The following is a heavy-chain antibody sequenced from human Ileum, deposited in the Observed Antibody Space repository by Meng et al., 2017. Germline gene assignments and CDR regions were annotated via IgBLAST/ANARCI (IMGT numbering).Heavy chain of an antibody. CDR1: GAYIIGVYW. CDR2: IHHSGST. Sequence: QVQLQESGPGLVKPSGTLSLTCPVSGAYIIGVYWWTWVRQTPGKGLEWIGEIHHSGSTNSIPSLKSRVTLSVDKSKNQFSLSMTSVTAADTAVYYCARGTGDIRVGFDYWGQGTLVTVSS. D-gene: IGHD7-27*01. J-gene: IGHJ4*02. V-gene: IGHV4-4*02. CDR3: ARGTGDIRVGFDY.